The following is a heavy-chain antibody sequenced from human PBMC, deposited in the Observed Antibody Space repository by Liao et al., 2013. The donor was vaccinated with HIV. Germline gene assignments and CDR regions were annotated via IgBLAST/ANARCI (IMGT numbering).Heavy chain of an antibody. CDR1: GGSISSYY. CDR2: ISTSRSA. Sequence: QVQLQESGPGLVKPSETLSLTCTVSGGSISSYYWSWIRQPAGKGLEWIGRISTSRSANYNPSLQSRVTMSVDTSKSQFSLELSSVTAADTAVYYCARSRGSFLVFDNWGQGSLVTVSS. D-gene: IGHD3-10*01. J-gene: IGHJ4*02. CDR3: ARSRGSFLVFDN. V-gene: IGHV4-4*07.